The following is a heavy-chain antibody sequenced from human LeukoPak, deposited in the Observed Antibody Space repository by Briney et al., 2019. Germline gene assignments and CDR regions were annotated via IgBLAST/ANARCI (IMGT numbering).Heavy chain of an antibody. V-gene: IGHV3-33*01. D-gene: IGHD2-2*01. Sequence: GRSLRLSCAASGFTFSSYGMHWVRQTPGKGLEWVAVIWYDGSVTYYADSVKGRFTISRDNSMNTLYLQMNSLRAEDTALYYCARGTRRVGAYFDSWGQGTLVTVSS. J-gene: IGHJ4*02. CDR1: GFTFSSYG. CDR3: ARGTRRVGAYFDS. CDR2: IWYDGSVT.